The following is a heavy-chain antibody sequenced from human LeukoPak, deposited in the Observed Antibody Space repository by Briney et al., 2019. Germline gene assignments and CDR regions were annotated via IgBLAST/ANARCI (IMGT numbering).Heavy chain of an antibody. CDR2: ISSSSSYI. CDR1: GFTFSSYS. D-gene: IGHD3-10*01. Sequence: NPGGSLRLSCAASGFTFSSYSMNWVRQAPGKGLEWVSSISSSSSYIYYADSVKGRFTISRDNAKNSLYLQMNSLRAEDTAVYYCARAYGSGSFHFDYWGQGTLVTVSS. CDR3: ARAYGSGSFHFDY. J-gene: IGHJ4*02. V-gene: IGHV3-21*01.